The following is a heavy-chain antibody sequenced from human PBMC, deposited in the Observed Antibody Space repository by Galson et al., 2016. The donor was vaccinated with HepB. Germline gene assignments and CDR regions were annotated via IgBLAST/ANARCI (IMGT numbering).Heavy chain of an antibody. CDR3: ARGCYDFRSGYYGRYGMDV. Sequence: SETLSLTCTVSGYSISSGYYWGWIRQPPGRGLEWIGSIYHSGSTHYNPSLKSRVTMSVHTSKNQFSLKVNSVTAADTAVYYCARGCYDFRSGYYGRYGMDVWGQGTTVTVSS. V-gene: IGHV4-38-2*02. D-gene: IGHD3-3*01. CDR2: IYHSGST. J-gene: IGHJ6*02. CDR1: GYSISSGYY.